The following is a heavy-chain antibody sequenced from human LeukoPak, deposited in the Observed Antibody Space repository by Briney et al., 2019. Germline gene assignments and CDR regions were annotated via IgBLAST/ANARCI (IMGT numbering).Heavy chain of an antibody. CDR2: IYYSENT. D-gene: IGHD3-22*01. CDR3: ARRDDSSGYHKIFDY. Sequence: SETLSLTCTVSGGSISSYYWSWIRQPPGKGLEWIGYIYYSENTYYNPSLKSRVTISIDTSKNQFYLKLSSLTAADTAVYYCARRDDSSGYHKIFDYWGPGTLVTVSS. CDR1: GGSISSYY. J-gene: IGHJ4*02. V-gene: IGHV4-59*08.